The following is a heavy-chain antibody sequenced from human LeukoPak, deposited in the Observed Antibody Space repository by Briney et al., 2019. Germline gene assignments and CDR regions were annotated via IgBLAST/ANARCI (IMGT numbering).Heavy chain of an antibody. CDR3: ARELSPSGNYDC. CDR1: GYTFTSYH. J-gene: IGHJ4*02. Sequence: ASVKVSCKASGYTFTSYHMHWVRQAPGQGVEWMGIINPSGGSTSYAQKFQGRVAVTRDTSTSTVYMELSSLRSEDTAVYYCARELSPSGNYDCWGQGTLVTVSS. CDR2: INPSGGST. V-gene: IGHV1-46*01. D-gene: IGHD1-26*01.